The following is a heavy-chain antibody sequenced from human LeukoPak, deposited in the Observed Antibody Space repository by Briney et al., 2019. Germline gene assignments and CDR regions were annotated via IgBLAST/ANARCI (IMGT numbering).Heavy chain of an antibody. J-gene: IGHJ4*02. Sequence: GGSLRLSCAASGFTFRKYRMAWVRQAPGRGLEWVATIAANGNDKDYEDALQGRFTISRDNARNSLSLRIDSLRAEDTAQYYCAREVFFQFDNWGQGALVTVSS. CDR1: GFTFRKYR. CDR2: IAANGNDK. CDR3: AREVFFQFDN. V-gene: IGHV3-7*03.